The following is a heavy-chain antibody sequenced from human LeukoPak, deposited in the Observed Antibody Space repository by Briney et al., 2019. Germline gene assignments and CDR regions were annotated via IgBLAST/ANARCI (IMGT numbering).Heavy chain of an antibody. CDR2: INPNNGDA. V-gene: IGHV1-2*07. D-gene: IGHD2-8*01. J-gene: IGHJ4*02. CDR3: ATEIGGVPY. Sequence: ASVKVSCKTSGYAFSGGYDIYWVRQAPGQGLECMGWINPNNGDANYGHKFRSRVTMTRDTSISTAYMEVNVVTFDDTAVYYCATEIGGVPYWGQGTQLTVSS. CDR1: GYAFSGGY.